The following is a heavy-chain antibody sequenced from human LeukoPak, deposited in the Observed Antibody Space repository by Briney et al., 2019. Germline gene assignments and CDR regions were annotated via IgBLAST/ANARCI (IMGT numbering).Heavy chain of an antibody. D-gene: IGHD5-18*01. CDR1: GFTFSSYG. CDR3: ASDTAMGHFDY. V-gene: IGHV3-53*01. Sequence: GGTLRLSCAASGFTFSSYGMSWVRQAPGKGLEWVSVIYSGGSTYYADSVKGRFTISRDNSKNTLYLRMNSLRAEDTAVYYCASDTAMGHFDYWGQGTLVTVSS. J-gene: IGHJ4*02. CDR2: IYSGGST.